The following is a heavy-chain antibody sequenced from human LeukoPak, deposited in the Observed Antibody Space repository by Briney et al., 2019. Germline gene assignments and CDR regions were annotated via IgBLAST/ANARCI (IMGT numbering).Heavy chain of an antibody. J-gene: IGHJ6*03. V-gene: IGHV4-4*07. CDR1: GGSISSYY. Sequence: ASETLSLTCTVSGGSISSYYLSWIRQPAGKGLEWIGRIYTSGSTNYNPSLKSRVTMSVDTSKNQFSLKLSSVTAADTAVYYCARGGLVVVTGVYYYYMDVWGKGTTVTVSS. CDR3: ARGGLVVVTGVYYYYMDV. D-gene: IGHD2-2*01. CDR2: IYTSGST.